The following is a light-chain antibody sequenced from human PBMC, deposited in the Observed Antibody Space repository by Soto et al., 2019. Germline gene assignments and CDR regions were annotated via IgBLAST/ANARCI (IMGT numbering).Light chain of an antibody. V-gene: IGKV1-5*01. CDR3: HQYKSYTPYT. CDR2: DAS. Sequence: DIQMTQSPSALSASLGDIVTITCRASHSIGTWLAWYQQRPGKTPKLLIYDASSLGSGVTSRFSGGGSGTEFTLTISSLQTDDFGTYYCHQYKSYTPYTIGQGTKVAIK. J-gene: IGKJ2*01. CDR1: HSIGTW.